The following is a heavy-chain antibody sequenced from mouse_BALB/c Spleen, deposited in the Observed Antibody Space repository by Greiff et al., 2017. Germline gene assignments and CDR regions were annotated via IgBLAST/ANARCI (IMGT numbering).Heavy chain of an antibody. Sequence: EVQLQQSGPGLVKPSQSLSLTCTVTGYSITSDYAWNWIRQFPGNKLEWMGYISYSGSTSYNPSLKSRISITRDTSKNQFFLQLNSVTTEDTATYYCARDGSPYYAMDYWGQGTSVTVSS. CDR1: GYSITSDYA. CDR3: ARDGSPYYAMDY. D-gene: IGHD2-3*01. CDR2: ISYSGST. J-gene: IGHJ4*01. V-gene: IGHV3-2*02.